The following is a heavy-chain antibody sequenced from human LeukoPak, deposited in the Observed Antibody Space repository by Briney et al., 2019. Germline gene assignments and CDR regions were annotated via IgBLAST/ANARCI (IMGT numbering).Heavy chain of an antibody. J-gene: IGHJ1*01. CDR3: VALRITMIAF. CDR2: INSDGSST. D-gene: IGHD3-22*01. Sequence: GGSLRLSCAASGFTFSSYWMHWVRQAPGKGLVWVSRINSDGSSTSYANSVKGRFTISRDNAKNTLYLQMNSLRAEDTAVYYCVALRITMIAFWGQGTLVTVSS. V-gene: IGHV3-74*01. CDR1: GFTFSSYW.